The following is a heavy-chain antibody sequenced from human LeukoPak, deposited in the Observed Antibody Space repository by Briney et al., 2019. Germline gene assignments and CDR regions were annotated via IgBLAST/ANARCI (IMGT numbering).Heavy chain of an antibody. J-gene: IGHJ6*02. D-gene: IGHD3-10*01. CDR3: ARDTGTIDEEFYYYYYGMDV. V-gene: IGHV1-18*01. Sequence: GASVKVSCKAPGYTFTSYGISWVRQAPGQGLEWMGWISAYNGNTNYAQKLQGRVTMTTDTSTSTAYMELRSLRSDDTAVYYCARDTGTIDEEFYYYYYGMDVWGQGTTVTVSS. CDR1: GYTFTSYG. CDR2: ISAYNGNT.